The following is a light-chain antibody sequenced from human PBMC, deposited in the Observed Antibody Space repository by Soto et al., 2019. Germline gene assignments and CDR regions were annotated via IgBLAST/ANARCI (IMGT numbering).Light chain of an antibody. Sequence: DIQMTHSPSSQSASVGDRVTITCRASHDIRNYLACFQQQPGKAPKSLIYAPSSLQTGVPSNFSGSGSGTDVTLTIRRLQPEDFETYYCQQYNRFSLPFGGGTKLDIK. CDR2: APS. V-gene: IGKV1-16*02. CDR1: HDIRNY. J-gene: IGKJ4*01. CDR3: QQYNRFSLP.